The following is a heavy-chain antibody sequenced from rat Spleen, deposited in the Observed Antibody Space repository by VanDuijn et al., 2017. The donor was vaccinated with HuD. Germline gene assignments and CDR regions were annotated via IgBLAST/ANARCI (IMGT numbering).Heavy chain of an antibody. Sequence: EVQLVESGGGLVQPGRSLKLSCAASKFTFSNDAMAWVRQAPTKGLEWVASINVGGDITYYRDSVKGRFTISRDNARNTLYLQMDSLRSEDTATYYCARRYYSGFDYWGQGVMATVSS. CDR1: KFTFSNDA. D-gene: IGHD1-1*01. CDR2: INVGGDIT. V-gene: IGHV5S13*01. CDR3: ARRYYSGFDY. J-gene: IGHJ2*01.